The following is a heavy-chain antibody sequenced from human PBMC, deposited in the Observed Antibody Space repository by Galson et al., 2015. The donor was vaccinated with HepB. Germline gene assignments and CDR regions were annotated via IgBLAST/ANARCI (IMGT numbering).Heavy chain of an antibody. CDR2: ISYDGSNK. V-gene: IGHV3-30*04. CDR3: ARDSWQLIDYYGSGSYYNAHRYYYYYGMDV. J-gene: IGHJ6*02. D-gene: IGHD3-10*01. CDR1: GFTFSSYA. Sequence: SLRLSCAASGFTFSSYAMHWVRQAPGKGLEWVAVISYDGSNKYYADSVKGRFTISRDNSKNTLYLQMNSLRAEDTAVYYCARDSWQLIDYYGSGSYYNAHRYYYYYGMDVWGQGTTVTVSS.